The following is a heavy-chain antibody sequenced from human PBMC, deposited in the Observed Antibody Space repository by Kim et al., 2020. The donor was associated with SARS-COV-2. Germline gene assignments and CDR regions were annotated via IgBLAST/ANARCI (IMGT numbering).Heavy chain of an antibody. V-gene: IGHV5-51*01. CDR3: ASSLLQYYFDY. Sequence: TRYSPSFQGQVTISADKSISTAYLQWSSLKASDTAMYYCASSLLQYYFDYWGQGTLVTVSS. CDR2: T. J-gene: IGHJ4*02. D-gene: IGHD1-1*01.